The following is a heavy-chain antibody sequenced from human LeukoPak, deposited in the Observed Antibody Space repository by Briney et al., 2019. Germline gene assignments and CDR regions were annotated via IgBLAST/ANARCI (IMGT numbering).Heavy chain of an antibody. CDR1: GGTFSSYA. CDR3: ARDLAGISDY. D-gene: IGHD1-14*01. V-gene: IGHV1-69*13. J-gene: IGHJ4*02. Sequence: AASVAVSCKASGGTFSSYAISWVRQAPGQGLEWMGGIIPIFGTANYAQKFQGRVTITADESTSTAYMELSSLRSEDTAVYYCARDLAGISDYWGQGTLVTVSS. CDR2: IIPIFGTA.